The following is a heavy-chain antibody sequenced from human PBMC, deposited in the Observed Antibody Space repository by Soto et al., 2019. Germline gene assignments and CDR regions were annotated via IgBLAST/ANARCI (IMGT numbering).Heavy chain of an antibody. CDR1: GGSFSGYY. CDR3: ERGIALFGQFCSGYDY. CDR2: INHSGST. J-gene: IGHJ4*02. Sequence: QVQLQQWGAGLLKPSETLSLTCAVYGGSFSGYYWSWIRKHQGKWREWIGEINHSGSTNYNPSLKSRVTISVDTAKNQFSLKLSSVTAADTDVYDCERGIALFGQFCSGYDYWGQGTLVTVSS. V-gene: IGHV4-34*01. D-gene: IGHD3-3*01.